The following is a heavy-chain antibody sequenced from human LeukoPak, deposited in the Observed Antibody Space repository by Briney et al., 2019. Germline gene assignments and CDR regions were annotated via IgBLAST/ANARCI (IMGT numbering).Heavy chain of an antibody. CDR1: GGTFSSYA. D-gene: IGHD1-26*01. CDR2: IIPIFGTA. CDR3: ARGEWELTSIDY. V-gene: IGHV1-69*05. Sequence: SVKVSCKASGGTFSSYAISWVRRAPGQGLEWMGGIIPIFGTANYAQKFQGRVTITTDESTSTAYMELSSLRSEDTAVYYCARGEWELTSIDYWGQGTLVTVSS. J-gene: IGHJ4*02.